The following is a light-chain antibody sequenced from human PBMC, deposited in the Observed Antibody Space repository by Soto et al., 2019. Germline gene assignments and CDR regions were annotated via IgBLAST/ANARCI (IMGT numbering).Light chain of an antibody. CDR3: GSWDSSLSAYV. Sequence: QSLLAQPASVSAAPGQKITISCSGSISNIGGNSVSWYQQLPGTAPKLLIYDDNKRPSGIPDRFSGSKSGTSATLGITGFQTGDEADYYCGSWDSSLSAYVFGTGT. J-gene: IGLJ1*01. CDR1: ISNIGGNS. V-gene: IGLV1-51*01. CDR2: DDN.